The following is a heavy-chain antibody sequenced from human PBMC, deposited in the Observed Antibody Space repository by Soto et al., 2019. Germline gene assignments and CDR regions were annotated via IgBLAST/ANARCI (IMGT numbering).Heavy chain of an antibody. D-gene: IGHD6-6*01. Sequence: SETLSLTCAVYGGSFSGYYWSWIRQPPGKGLEWIGEINHSGSTNYNPSLKSRVTISVDTSKNQFSLKLSSVTAADTAVYYCARGGGSSSGGIYYYGMDVWGQGTTVTVSS. V-gene: IGHV4-34*01. CDR1: GGSFSGYY. CDR2: INHSGST. J-gene: IGHJ6*02. CDR3: ARGGGSSSGGIYYYGMDV.